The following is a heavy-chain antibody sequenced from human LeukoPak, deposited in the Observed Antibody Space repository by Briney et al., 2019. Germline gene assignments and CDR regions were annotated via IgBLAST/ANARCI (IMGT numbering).Heavy chain of an antibody. Sequence: ASVKVSCKTSGSTFPSYGISWVRRAPGQGLEWMGWISTSKGTTIYAQKFQGRVTLTTDTSTSTAYMELRSLRSDDTAVYYCARDKQYAFDTWGQGTMVTVAS. V-gene: IGHV1-18*01. CDR1: GSTFPSYG. J-gene: IGHJ3*02. CDR2: ISTSKGTT. CDR3: ARDKQYAFDT. D-gene: IGHD6-19*01.